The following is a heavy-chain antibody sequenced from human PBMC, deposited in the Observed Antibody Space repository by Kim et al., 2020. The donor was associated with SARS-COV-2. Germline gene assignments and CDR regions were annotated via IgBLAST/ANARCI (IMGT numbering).Heavy chain of an antibody. CDR2: ISWNSGSI. CDR3: AKDRPKKSAAGRIGSFQ. V-gene: IGHV3-9*01. Sequence: GGSLRLSCAASGFTFDDYAMHWVRQAPGKGLEWVSGISWNSGSIGYADSVKGRFTISRDSAKNSLYLQMNSLRAEDTALYYCAKDRPKKSAAGRIGSFQ. D-gene: IGHD6-13*01. J-gene: IGHJ1*01. CDR1: GFTFDDYA.